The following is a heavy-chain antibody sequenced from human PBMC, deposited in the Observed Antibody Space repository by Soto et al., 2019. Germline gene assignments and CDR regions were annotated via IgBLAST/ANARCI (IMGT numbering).Heavy chain of an antibody. D-gene: IGHD4-17*01. J-gene: IGHJ5*02. CDR1: GFSLSTSGVG. CDR3: AHSNDYGDYYPNWFDP. V-gene: IGHV2-5*02. CDR2: IYWDDDK. Sequence: QITLKESGPTLVKPTQTLTLTCTFSGFSLSTSGVGVGWIRQPPGRALEWLAIIYWDDDKRYNPSLKSRLTITKDTSKNQVVLTMTNMDPVDTATYYCAHSNDYGDYYPNWFDPWGQGTLVTVSS.